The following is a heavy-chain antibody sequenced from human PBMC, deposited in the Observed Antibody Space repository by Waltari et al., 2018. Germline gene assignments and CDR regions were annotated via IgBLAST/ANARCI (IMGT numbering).Heavy chain of an antibody. J-gene: IGHJ6*02. CDR1: GFIFSNYG. CDR2: IWYDGSNK. V-gene: IGHV3-33*01. D-gene: IGHD2-2*01. CDR3: ARGRYQHDYYYYGMDV. Sequence: QVQLVESGGGVVQPGRSLRLPCLASGFIFSNYGMHWVRQAPGKGLEWVAVIWYDGSNKYYADSVKGRFTISRDNSKNTLYLQMNSLRAEDTAVFYCARGRYQHDYYYYGMDVWGQGTTVTVSS.